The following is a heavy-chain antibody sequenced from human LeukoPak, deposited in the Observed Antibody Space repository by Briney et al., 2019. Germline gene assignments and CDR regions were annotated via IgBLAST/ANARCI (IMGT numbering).Heavy chain of an antibody. CDR1: GGSISSYY. V-gene: IGHV4-59*12. Sequence: PSETLSLTCTVSGGSISSYYWSWIRQPPGKGLEWIGYIYYSGSTNYNPSLKSRVTISVDTSKNQFSLKLSSVTAADTAVYYCARDGPLPAAIWGRYYYGMDVWGQGTTVTVSS. CDR3: ARDGPLPAAIWGRYYYGMDV. CDR2: IYYSGST. J-gene: IGHJ6*02. D-gene: IGHD2-2*01.